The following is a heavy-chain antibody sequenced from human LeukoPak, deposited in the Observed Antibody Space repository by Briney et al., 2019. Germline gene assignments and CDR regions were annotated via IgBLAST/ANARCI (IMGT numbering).Heavy chain of an antibody. CDR3: AKKKTDYSYPSSFDY. Sequence: PGGSLRLSCAASGFTFDDYTMHWVRQAPGKGLVWVSRINADGSTTSYADSVRGRFTISRDNSKNTLYLQMNSLRAEDTAVYYCAKKKTDYSYPSSFDYWGQGTLVTVSS. D-gene: IGHD4-11*01. V-gene: IGHV3-74*01. CDR2: INADGSTT. J-gene: IGHJ4*02. CDR1: GFTFDDYT.